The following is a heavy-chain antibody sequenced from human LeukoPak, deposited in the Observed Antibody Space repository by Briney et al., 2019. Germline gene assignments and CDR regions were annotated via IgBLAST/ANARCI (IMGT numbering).Heavy chain of an antibody. CDR3: ARAATGSTLDY. CDR2: IRSDGTNQ. CDR1: GFTFSSYG. Sequence: GGSLRLSCAASGFTFSSYGMHWVRQAPGKGLERVALIRSDGTNQYYADSVKGRFTISRDNSKNTMYLQMNSLRAEDTAVYYCARAATGSTLDYWGQGTLVTVSS. V-gene: IGHV3-30*02. J-gene: IGHJ4*02. D-gene: IGHD1-1*01.